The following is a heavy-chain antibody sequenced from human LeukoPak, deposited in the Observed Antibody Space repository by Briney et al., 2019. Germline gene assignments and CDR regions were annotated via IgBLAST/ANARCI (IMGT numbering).Heavy chain of an antibody. Sequence: GASVKVSCKASGYIFTGYYIHWVRQAPGQGLEWMGRINPNSGGTDYAQKFQGRVTMTRDTSISTAYMELSRLRSDDTAVYHCARAVVVVVAATLWFDPWGQGTLVTVSS. D-gene: IGHD2-15*01. CDR3: ARAVVVVVAATLWFDP. V-gene: IGHV1-2*06. CDR1: GYIFTGYY. CDR2: INPNSGGT. J-gene: IGHJ5*02.